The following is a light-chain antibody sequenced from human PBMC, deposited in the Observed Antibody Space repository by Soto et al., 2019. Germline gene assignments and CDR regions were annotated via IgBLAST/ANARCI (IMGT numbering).Light chain of an antibody. J-gene: IGLJ1*01. CDR2: DNN. Sequence: QSVLTQPPSASGTPGQRVTISCSGSSSNIGINAVNWYQQLPGTAPKLVIYDNNQWPSGVPDRFSGSKSGISASLAISGLQSEDEADYSCAAWDDSLNGLVFGTGTKLTVL. CDR1: SSNIGINA. V-gene: IGLV1-44*01. CDR3: AAWDDSLNGLV.